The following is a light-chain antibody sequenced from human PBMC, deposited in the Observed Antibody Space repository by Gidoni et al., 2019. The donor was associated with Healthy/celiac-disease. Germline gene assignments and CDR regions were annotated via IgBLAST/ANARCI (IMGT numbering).Light chain of an antibody. Sequence: DIQLTQSPSSLSASVGDRVTITCRASQSIRSYLNWYQQKPGKDPKLLIYAASSLQSGVPSRFSGSGSGTDFTLTISSLQPEDFATYYCQQSYSTPLYTFXXXTKLEIK. J-gene: IGKJ2*01. CDR2: AAS. V-gene: IGKV1-39*01. CDR1: QSIRSY. CDR3: QQSYSTPLYT.